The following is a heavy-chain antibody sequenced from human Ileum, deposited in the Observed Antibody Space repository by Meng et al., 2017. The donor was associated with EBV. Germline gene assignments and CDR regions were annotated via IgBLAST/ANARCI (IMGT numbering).Heavy chain of an antibody. J-gene: IGHJ4*02. D-gene: IGHD3-22*01. CDR3: ARESYSDSSGYYSLDY. Sequence: VQLQESGPGLVKPPGPLSLTCAVSGGSISSSNWWSWVRQAPGKGLEWIGEIHHTESTNYNPSLKSRVTISVDKSKNQFSLKLSSVTAADTAVYYCARESYSDSSGYYSLDYWGQGSLVTVSS. CDR2: IHHTEST. V-gene: IGHV4-4*03. CDR1: GGSISSSNW.